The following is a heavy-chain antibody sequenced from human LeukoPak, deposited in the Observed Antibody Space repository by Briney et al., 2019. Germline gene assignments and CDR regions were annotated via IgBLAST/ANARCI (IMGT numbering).Heavy chain of an antibody. D-gene: IGHD3-10*01. CDR3: AKVFRRFGVKKPHDY. V-gene: IGHV3-23*01. J-gene: IGHJ4*02. CDR2: ISGSGGST. CDR1: GFTFSSYA. Sequence: PGGSPRLSCAASGFTFSSYAMSWVRQAPGKGLEWVSAISGSGGSTYYADSVKGRFTISRDNSKNTLYLQMNSLRAEDTAVYYCAKVFRRFGVKKPHDYWGQGTLVTVSS.